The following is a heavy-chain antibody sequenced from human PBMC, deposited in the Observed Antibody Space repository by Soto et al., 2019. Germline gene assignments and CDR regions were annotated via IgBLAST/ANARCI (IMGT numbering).Heavy chain of an antibody. V-gene: IGHV1-2*02. CDR3: TRDPDYGDYWGYFFDY. D-gene: IGHD4-17*01. CDR1: GYTFAAFF. J-gene: IGHJ4*02. Sequence: QVQLVQSGAEVKKPGASVKVSCKTSGYTFAAFFIHWIRQAPGQGLEWMGWINPTSGATVSAQKFQDRVTMTRDTSISKAYMELRGLKSDDTAVYYCTRDPDYGDYWGYFFDYWGQGTPVSVSS. CDR2: INPTSGAT.